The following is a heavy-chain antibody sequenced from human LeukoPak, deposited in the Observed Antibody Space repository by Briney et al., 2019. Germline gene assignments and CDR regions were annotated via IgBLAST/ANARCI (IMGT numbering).Heavy chain of an antibody. Sequence: GGSLRLSCAASGLTVGGSYMNWVRQAPGKGLEWVSVIYRGGDTYYADSVKGRFTISRDNSKNTLYLQMNSLGAEDTAVYYCASCREGYNWLDYWGQGTRVIVSS. V-gene: IGHV3-53*01. CDR3: ASCREGYNWLDY. D-gene: IGHD5-24*01. CDR2: IYRGGDT. CDR1: GLTVGGSY. J-gene: IGHJ4*02.